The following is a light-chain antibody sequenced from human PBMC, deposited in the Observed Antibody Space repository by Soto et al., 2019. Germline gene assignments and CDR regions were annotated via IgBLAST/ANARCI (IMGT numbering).Light chain of an antibody. Sequence: EIVMTQSPATLSVSPGERATLSCRASQSVSSNLAWYQQKPGQAPRLLIYGASTRATGIPARFSGSGSGTEFTLTISSLGSEDFAVYYCQQYNNWPLTFGQGTKVEIK. V-gene: IGKV3-15*01. CDR2: GAS. J-gene: IGKJ1*01. CDR1: QSVSSN. CDR3: QQYNNWPLT.